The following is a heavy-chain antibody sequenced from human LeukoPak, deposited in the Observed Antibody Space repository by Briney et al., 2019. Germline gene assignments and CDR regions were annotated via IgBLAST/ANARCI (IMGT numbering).Heavy chain of an antibody. CDR3: AKNGAGMTRPYDY. V-gene: IGHV3-23*01. Sequence: PGGSLRLSRAASGFTFSSYAMSWVRQAPGKGLEWVSAISGSGGSTYYADSVKGRFTISRDNSKNTLYLQMNSLRAEDTAVYYCAKNGAGMTRPYDYWGQGTLVTVSS. CDR1: GFTFSSYA. J-gene: IGHJ4*02. CDR2: ISGSGGST. D-gene: IGHD1-14*01.